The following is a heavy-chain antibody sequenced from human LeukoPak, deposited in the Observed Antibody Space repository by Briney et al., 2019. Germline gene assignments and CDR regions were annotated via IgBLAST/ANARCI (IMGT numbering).Heavy chain of an antibody. Sequence: ASVKVSCTGFGYRFTSFGITWVRQAPGQGLEWVRWISPNNGNTNSAQKLLDRVTLTTDTSTSTAYMELRSLTSDDTAIYYCSSQITIFGVVTDSWGQGTLVTVSS. CDR1: GYRFTSFG. V-gene: IGHV1-18*01. CDR2: ISPNNGNT. J-gene: IGHJ5*01. CDR3: SSQITIFGVVTDS. D-gene: IGHD3-3*01.